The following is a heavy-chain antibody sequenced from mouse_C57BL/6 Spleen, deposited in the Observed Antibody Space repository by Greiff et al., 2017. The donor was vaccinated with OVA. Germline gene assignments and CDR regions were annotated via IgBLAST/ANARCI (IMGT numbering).Heavy chain of an antibody. Sequence: DVKLVESGGDLVKPGGSLKLSCAASGFTFSSYGMSWVRQTPDKRLEWVATISSGGSYTYYPDSVKGRFTISRDNAKNTLYLQMSSLKSEDTAMYYCARLYGSTPYYAMDYWGQGTSVTVSS. CDR1: GFTFSSYG. V-gene: IGHV5-6*02. J-gene: IGHJ4*01. D-gene: IGHD1-1*01. CDR2: ISSGGSYT. CDR3: ARLYGSTPYYAMDY.